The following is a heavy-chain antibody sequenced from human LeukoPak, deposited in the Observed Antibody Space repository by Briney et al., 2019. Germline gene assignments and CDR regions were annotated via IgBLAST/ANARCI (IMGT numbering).Heavy chain of an antibody. D-gene: IGHD3-22*01. J-gene: IGHJ3*02. V-gene: IGHV1-69*13. CDR3: ARDRLFGLYYYDSSGPIGAFDI. CDR1: GGTFSSYA. Sequence: GASVKVSCKASGGTFSSYAISWVRQAPGQGLEWMGGIIPIFGTANYAQKFQGRVTITADESTSTAYMELSSLRSEDTAVYYCARDRLFGLYYYDSSGPIGAFDIWGQGTMVTVSS. CDR2: IIPIFGTA.